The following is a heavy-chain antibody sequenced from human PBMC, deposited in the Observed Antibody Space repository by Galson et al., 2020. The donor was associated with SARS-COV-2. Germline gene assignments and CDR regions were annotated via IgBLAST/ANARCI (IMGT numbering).Heavy chain of an antibody. J-gene: IGHJ4*02. D-gene: IGHD2-15*01. CDR3: VTERVMVSANYYDY. Sequence: ASVKVSCRVSGHTLLEVAVHWVRQVPGKGLEWMGGFDPVEGETMYAQKWQGRVTMTEDTSTNTDYLELSSLRSEDTAIYYCVTERVMVSANYYDYWGQGTLVTVSS. CDR2: FDPVEGET. CDR1: GHTLLEVA. V-gene: IGHV1-24*01.